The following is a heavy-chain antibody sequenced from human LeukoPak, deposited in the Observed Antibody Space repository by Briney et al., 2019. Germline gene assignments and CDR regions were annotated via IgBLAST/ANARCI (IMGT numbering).Heavy chain of an antibody. CDR3: ARGSEYSPTFDH. J-gene: IGHJ4*02. D-gene: IGHD2/OR15-2a*01. CDR1: GFTFSSYE. Sequence: GGSLRLSCAASGFTFSSYEMNWVRQAPGKGLEWVSYISSSASTIYYADSVKGRFTTSRDNAKNSLYLQMNSLRAEDTAVYYCARGSEYSPTFDHWGQGTLVTVSS. V-gene: IGHV3-48*03. CDR2: ISSSASTI.